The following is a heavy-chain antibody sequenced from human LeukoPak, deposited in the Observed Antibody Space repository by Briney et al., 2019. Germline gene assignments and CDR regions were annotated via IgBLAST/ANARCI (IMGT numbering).Heavy chain of an antibody. D-gene: IGHD3-3*01. V-gene: IGHV4-61*02. CDR2: IYTSGST. CDR1: GGSISSGSYY. CDR3: ARSEKRDFWDYYYYMDV. Sequence: SETLSLTCTVSGGSISSGSYYWSWIRQPAGKGLEWIGRIYTSGSTNYNPSLKSRVTISVDTSKDQFSLKLSSVTAADTAVYYCARSEKRDFWDYYYYMDVWGKGTTVTVSS. J-gene: IGHJ6*03.